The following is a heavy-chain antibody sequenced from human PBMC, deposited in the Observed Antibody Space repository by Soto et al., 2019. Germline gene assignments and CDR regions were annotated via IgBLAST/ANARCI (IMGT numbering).Heavy chain of an antibody. CDR2: ISTYNGDT. CDR1: CYTFTSYG. Sequence: ASVKVTCKASCYTFTSYGISWVRQAPGQGLEWIGWISTYNGDTNYAQQLQGRVTMTTDTSTSTAYMELRSLRSDDTAVYYCARKYISSSWFDPWGQGTLVTVSS. V-gene: IGHV1-18*01. D-gene: IGHD6-6*01. J-gene: IGHJ5*02. CDR3: ARKYISSSWFDP.